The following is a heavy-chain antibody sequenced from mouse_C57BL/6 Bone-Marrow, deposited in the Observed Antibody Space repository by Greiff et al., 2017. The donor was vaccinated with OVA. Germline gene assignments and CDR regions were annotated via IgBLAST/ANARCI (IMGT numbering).Heavy chain of an antibody. CDR3: ARDITTVGYWYFDV. CDR2: IWSGGST. Sequence: QLQQSGPGLVQPSQSLSITCTVSGFSLTSYGVHWVRQSPGKGLEWLGVIWSGGSTDYNAAFISRLSISKDNSKSQVFFKMNSLQADDTAIYYCARDITTVGYWYFDVWGTGTTVTVSS. D-gene: IGHD1-1*01. CDR1: GFSLTSYG. J-gene: IGHJ1*03. V-gene: IGHV2-2*01.